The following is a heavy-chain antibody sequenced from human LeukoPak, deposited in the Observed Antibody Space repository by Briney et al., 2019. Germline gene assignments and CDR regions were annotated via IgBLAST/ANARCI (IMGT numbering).Heavy chain of an antibody. CDR1: GGSISSGDYY. D-gene: IGHD7-27*01. J-gene: IGHJ4*02. CDR2: IYYSGST. V-gene: IGHV4-30-4*08. CDR3: ARRINWGSPFDY. Sequence: SQTLSLTCTVSGGSISSGDYYWSWIRQPPGKGLEWVGYIYYSGSTYYNPSLKSRVTISVDTSKNQFSLKLSSVTAADTAVYYCARRINWGSPFDYRGQGTLVTVSS.